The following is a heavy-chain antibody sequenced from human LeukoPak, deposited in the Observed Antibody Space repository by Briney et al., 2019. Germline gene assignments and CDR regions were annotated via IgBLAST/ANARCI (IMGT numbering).Heavy chain of an antibody. CDR2: ISAYNGNT. Sequence: GASVKVSCKASGYTFTSYGISWVRQAPGQGLEWMGWISAYNGNTNYAQKLQGRVTMTTDTSTSTAYMELRSLRSDDTAVYYCARVATGMVRGVGDVXXXGXTVTVSS. V-gene: IGHV1-18*01. D-gene: IGHD3-10*01. CDR1: GYTFTSYG. CDR3: ARVATGMVRGVGDV. J-gene: IGHJ6*02.